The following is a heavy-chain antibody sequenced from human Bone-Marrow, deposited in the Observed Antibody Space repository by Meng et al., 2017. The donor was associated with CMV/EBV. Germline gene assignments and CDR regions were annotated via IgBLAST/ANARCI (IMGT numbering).Heavy chain of an antibody. D-gene: IGHD5-12*01. Sequence: FTGYYMHWVRQAPGQGLEWMGWINPNSGGTNYAQKFQGRVTMTRDTSISTAYMELSRLRSDDTAVYYCARDDIVATIGFSYHYGMDVWGQGTTVTVSS. J-gene: IGHJ6*02. CDR1: FTGYY. CDR2: INPNSGGT. V-gene: IGHV1-2*02. CDR3: ARDDIVATIGFSYHYGMDV.